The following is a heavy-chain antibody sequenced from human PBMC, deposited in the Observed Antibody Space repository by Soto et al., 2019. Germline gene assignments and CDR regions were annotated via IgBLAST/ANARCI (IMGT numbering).Heavy chain of an antibody. CDR3: AKVTKRAAAGRYEYYKYGMDV. CDR1: GFAFSTYA. Sequence: EVQLLESGGALEHPGGSLRLSCAASGFAFSTYAMTWVRQAPGKGLEWVSVISGSGGSSYYAASVKGRFTISRDNSKNTLYLQMNGLRAEDTALYYCAKVTKRAAAGRYEYYKYGMDVWGQGTTVTVS. D-gene: IGHD6-13*01. V-gene: IGHV3-23*01. CDR2: ISGSGGSS. J-gene: IGHJ6*02.